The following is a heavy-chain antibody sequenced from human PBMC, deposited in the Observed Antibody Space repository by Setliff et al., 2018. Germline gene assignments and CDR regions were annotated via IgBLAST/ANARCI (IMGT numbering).Heavy chain of an antibody. Sequence: GESLKISCEGSGYSFTNYWIAWVRQMPGKGLEWMGIIYPGDSDIRYSPSFQGQVTISADKSISTAYLQWSSLKASDTAMYYCARHTSYYDTLTGYYPDYYGMDVWGQGTTVTVSS. J-gene: IGHJ6*02. D-gene: IGHD3-9*01. CDR1: GYSFTNYW. V-gene: IGHV5-51*01. CDR2: IYPGDSDI. CDR3: ARHTSYYDTLTGYYPDYYGMDV.